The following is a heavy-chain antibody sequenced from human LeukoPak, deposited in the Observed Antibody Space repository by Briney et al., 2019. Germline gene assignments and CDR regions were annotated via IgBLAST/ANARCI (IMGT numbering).Heavy chain of an antibody. CDR2: INPNSGGT. D-gene: IGHD3-10*01. Sequence: ASVKVSCKASGYTFTGYYMHWVRQAPGQGLEWMGWINPNSGGTNYAQKFQGRVTMTRDTSISTAYMELSRLRSDDTAVYYCASSPYYYGSGSYYVYWGQGTLVTVSS. CDR1: GYTFTGYY. V-gene: IGHV1-2*02. CDR3: ASSPYYYGSGSYYVY. J-gene: IGHJ4*02.